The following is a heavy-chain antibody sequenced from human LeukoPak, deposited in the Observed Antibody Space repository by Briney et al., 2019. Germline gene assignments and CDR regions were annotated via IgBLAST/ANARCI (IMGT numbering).Heavy chain of an antibody. CDR2: FDPEDGET. CDR1: GYTLTELS. J-gene: IGHJ4*02. Sequence: GASVKVSCKVSGYTLTELSMHWVRQAPGKGLEWMGGFDPEDGETIYAQNFQGRVTMTEDTSTDTAYMELSSLRSEDTAVYYCATAYYDSSGYYYGDYWGQGTLVTVSS. CDR3: ATAYYDSSGYYYGDY. V-gene: IGHV1-24*01. D-gene: IGHD3-22*01.